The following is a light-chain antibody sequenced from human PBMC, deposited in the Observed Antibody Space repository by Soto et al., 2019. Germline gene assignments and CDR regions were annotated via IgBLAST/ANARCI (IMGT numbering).Light chain of an antibody. CDR2: GAS. V-gene: IGKV3-20*01. CDR1: QSVSSSY. CDR3: QQYGSSPLT. Sequence: EIVLTQSPGTLSLSPGERATLSCRASQSVSSSYLAWYQQKPGQAPRLLIYGASSRATGIPDRFSGSGSGTDFTLNISRMELEDFSVYYCQQYGSSPLTFGGGTKVETK. J-gene: IGKJ4*01.